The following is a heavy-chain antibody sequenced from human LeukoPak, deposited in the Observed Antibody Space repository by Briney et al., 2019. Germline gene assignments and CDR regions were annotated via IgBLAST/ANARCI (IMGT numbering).Heavy chain of an antibody. V-gene: IGHV4-39*07. CDR2: MYYSGSS. D-gene: IGHD6-19*01. CDR3: ARGTRYSSGWTFDY. J-gene: IGHJ4*02. CDR1: GGSISSSSYY. Sequence: TSETLSLTCTVSGGSISSSSYYWGWIRQPPGKGLEWIGSMYYSGSSDYNPSLKSRVTISIDTSRNQFSLQVNSVTPEDTAVYYCARGTRYSSGWTFDYWGQGTLVTVSS.